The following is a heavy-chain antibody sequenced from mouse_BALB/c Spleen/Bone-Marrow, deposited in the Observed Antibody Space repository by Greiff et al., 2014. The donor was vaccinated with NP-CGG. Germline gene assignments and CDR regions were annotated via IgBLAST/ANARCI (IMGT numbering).Heavy chain of an antibody. Sequence: QVHVKQSGAELVKPGASVKLSCKASGYSFTSYYMYWVKQRPGQGLEWFGEINPSNGGTNFNEKFKNKATLTVDKSSSTAYMQLSSLTSEDSGVYYCSRGRRDALDYWGQGTSVTVSS. CDR1: GYSFTSYY. J-gene: IGHJ4*01. V-gene: IGHV1S81*02. CDR3: SRGRRDALDY. CDR2: INPSNGGT.